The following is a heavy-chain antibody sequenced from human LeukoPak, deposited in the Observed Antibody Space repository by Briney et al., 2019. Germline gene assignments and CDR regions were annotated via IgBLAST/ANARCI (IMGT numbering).Heavy chain of an antibody. D-gene: IGHD3-22*01. CDR1: GGSFSGYY. Sequence: SETLSLTCAVYGGSFSGYYWSWIRQPPGKGLEWIGEINHSGSTNYNPSLKSRVTISVDTSKNQSSLKLSSVTAADTAVYYCAEGNYYDSSGYYYIWGQGTLVTVSS. J-gene: IGHJ4*02. CDR2: INHSGST. CDR3: AEGNYYDSSGYYYI. V-gene: IGHV4-34*01.